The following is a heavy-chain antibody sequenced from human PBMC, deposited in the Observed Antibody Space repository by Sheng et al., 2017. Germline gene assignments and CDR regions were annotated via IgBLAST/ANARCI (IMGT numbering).Heavy chain of an antibody. D-gene: IGHD3-3*01. CDR1: GGSISSSTYY. Sequence: QLQLQESGPGLVKPSETLSLTCTVSGGSISSSTYYWGWIRQPPGKGLEWIGSVYYSGSTYYNPSLKSRVTISVDTSKNHFSLKLTSVTAADTAVYYCARARVTYFGVVIIGALEFDPWAWEPWSPSPQ. V-gene: IGHV4-39*02. CDR2: VYYSGST. J-gene: IGHJ5*02. CDR3: ARARVTYFGVVIIGALEFDP.